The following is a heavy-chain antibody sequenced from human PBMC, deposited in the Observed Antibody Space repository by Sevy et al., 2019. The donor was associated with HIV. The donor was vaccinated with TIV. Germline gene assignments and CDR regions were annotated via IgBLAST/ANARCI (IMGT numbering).Heavy chain of an antibody. J-gene: IGHJ5*02. Sequence: ASVKVSCKASRGTFSSYAISWVRQAPGQGLEWMGGIIPIFGTANYAQKFQGRVTITADESTSTAYMELSSLRSEDTAVYYCARGLGYCSGGSCYSHWFDPWGQGTLVTVSP. CDR2: IIPIFGTA. D-gene: IGHD2-15*01. CDR3: ARGLGYCSGGSCYSHWFDP. CDR1: RGTFSSYA. V-gene: IGHV1-69*13.